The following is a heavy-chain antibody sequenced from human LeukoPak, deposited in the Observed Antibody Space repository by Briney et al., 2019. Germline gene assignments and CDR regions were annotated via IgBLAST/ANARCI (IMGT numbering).Heavy chain of an antibody. Sequence: GGSLRLSCAASGFTFSSYDMHWVRQAPGKGLEWVAVISCDGSNKYYADSVKGRFTISRDNSKNTLYLQMNSLRAEDTAVYYCAKQAGWYSSGWYFGSGMDVWGKGPTVTVSS. CDR1: GFTFSSYD. CDR3: AKQAGWYSSGWYFGSGMDV. J-gene: IGHJ6*04. V-gene: IGHV3-30*18. CDR2: ISCDGSNK. D-gene: IGHD6-19*01.